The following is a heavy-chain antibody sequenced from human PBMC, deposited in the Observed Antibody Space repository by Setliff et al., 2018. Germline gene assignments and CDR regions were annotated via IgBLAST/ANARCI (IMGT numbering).Heavy chain of an antibody. Sequence: PGGSLRLSCAASGFTFSNYAMNWVRQAPGKGLEWVSVISDSGGTTYYADSVKGRFTISRDNSKNTLYLQMNSLRAEDTAVYYCAKKLPGVRYFDYCGQGTLVTVSS. J-gene: IGHJ4*02. CDR3: AKKLPGVRYFDY. CDR2: ISDSGGTT. D-gene: IGHD1-7*01. CDR1: GFTFSNYA. V-gene: IGHV3-23*01.